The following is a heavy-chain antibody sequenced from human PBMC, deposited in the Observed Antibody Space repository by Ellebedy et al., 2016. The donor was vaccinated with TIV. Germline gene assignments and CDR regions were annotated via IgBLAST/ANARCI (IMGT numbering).Heavy chain of an antibody. J-gene: IGHJ4*02. D-gene: IGHD3-22*01. CDR2: ISGSGGST. V-gene: IGHV3-23*01. CDR1: GFTFSDYA. Sequence: PGGSLRLSCAASGFTFSDYAMSWVRQAPGKGLEWVSTISGSGGSTYYADSVKGRFTISRDNSKNTLYLQMNSLRAEDTAVYYCAKDPYYDSSGPIDYWGQGTLVTVSS. CDR3: AKDPYYDSSGPIDY.